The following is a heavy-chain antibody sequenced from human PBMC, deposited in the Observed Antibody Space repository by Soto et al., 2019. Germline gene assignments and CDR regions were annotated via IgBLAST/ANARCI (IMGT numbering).Heavy chain of an antibody. D-gene: IGHD2-2*01. CDR1: GYTFTSYA. CDR3: ATPGYCSSTSCHAQGYYMDV. V-gene: IGHV1-3*01. CDR2: INAGNGNT. Sequence: GASVKVSCKASGYTFTSYAMHWVRQAPGQRLEWMGWINAGNGNTKYSQKFQGRVTITRDTSASTAYMELSSLRSEDTAVYYCATPGYCSSTSCHAQGYYMDVWGKGTTVTVSS. J-gene: IGHJ6*03.